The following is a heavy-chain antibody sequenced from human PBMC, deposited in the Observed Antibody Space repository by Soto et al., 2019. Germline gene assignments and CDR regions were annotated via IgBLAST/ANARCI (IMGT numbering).Heavy chain of an antibody. Sequence: SETLSLTCTVSGGSISSGGYYWSWIRQHPGKGLEWIGYIYYSGSTYYNPSLKSRVTISVDTSKNQFSLKLSSVTAADTAVYYCARGEQLVPTGNWFDPWGQGTLVTVSS. CDR2: IYYSGST. V-gene: IGHV4-31*03. J-gene: IGHJ5*02. D-gene: IGHD6-13*01. CDR1: GGSISSGGYY. CDR3: ARGEQLVPTGNWFDP.